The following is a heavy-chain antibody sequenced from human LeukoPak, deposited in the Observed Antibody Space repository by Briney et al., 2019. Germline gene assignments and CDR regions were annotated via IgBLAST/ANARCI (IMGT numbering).Heavy chain of an antibody. V-gene: IGHV3-30-3*01. CDR1: GFTFSTYA. CDR3: ARDHSMEYGNWFDP. CDR2: ISYDGSSK. D-gene: IGHD2/OR15-2a*01. Sequence: PGRSLRLSCAASGFTFSTYAMHWVRQAPGKGLEWVAVISYDGSSKYYADSVKGRFTISRDNSKNTLYLQMNSLRAEDTAVYYCARDHSMEYGNWFDPWGQGTLVTVSS. J-gene: IGHJ5*02.